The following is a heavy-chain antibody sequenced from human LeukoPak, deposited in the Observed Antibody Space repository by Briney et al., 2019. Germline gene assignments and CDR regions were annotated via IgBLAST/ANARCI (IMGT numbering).Heavy chain of an antibody. J-gene: IGHJ6*02. Sequence: SVKVSCKASGFTFTSSAMQWVRQARGQRLEWIGWIVVGSGNTNYAQNFQERVTVTRDMSTSTAYMELSSLRFEDTAVYYCAADVGEAVADFGTDYYGIDVWGQGTTVTVSS. CDR3: AADVGEAVADFGTDYYGIDV. CDR1: GFTFTSSA. V-gene: IGHV1-58*02. D-gene: IGHD6-19*01. CDR2: IVVGSGNT.